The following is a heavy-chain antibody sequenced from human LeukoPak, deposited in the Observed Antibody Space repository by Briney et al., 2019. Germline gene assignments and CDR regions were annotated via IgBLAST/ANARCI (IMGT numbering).Heavy chain of an antibody. J-gene: IGHJ4*02. Sequence: SETLSLTCGVSGGSITSTNWWSWVRQPPGQGLEWVGEVSLSGLTNYNPSLSSRVIMALDTSKNHLSLHLTSVTAADTAVYYCSRENGAFSPFGYWGQGYLVTVLS. CDR2: VSLSGLT. CDR3: SRENGAFSPFGY. V-gene: IGHV4-4*02. CDR1: GGSITSTNW. D-gene: IGHD2-8*01.